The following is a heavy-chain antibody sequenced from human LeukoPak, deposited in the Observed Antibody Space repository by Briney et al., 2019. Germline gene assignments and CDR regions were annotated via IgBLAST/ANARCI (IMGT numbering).Heavy chain of an antibody. CDR1: GFTFSSYW. CDR2: INSDGSST. Sequence: GGSLRHSCAACGFTFSSYWMHWVRQAPGKGLVWVSRINSDGSSTSYADSVKGRFTISRDNAKNTLYLQMNSLRAEDTAVYYCTRAPRYCSNGVCYFYYGMDVWGQGTTVTVSS. V-gene: IGHV3-74*01. CDR3: TRAPRYCSNGVCYFYYGMDV. J-gene: IGHJ6*02. D-gene: IGHD2-8*01.